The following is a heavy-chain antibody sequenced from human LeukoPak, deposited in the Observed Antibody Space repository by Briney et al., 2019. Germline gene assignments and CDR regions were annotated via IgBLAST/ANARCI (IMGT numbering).Heavy chain of an antibody. J-gene: IGHJ4*02. Sequence: PGGSLRLSCAASGFTVSSNYMSWVRQAPGMGLEWVSFLYSGGSSYYADSVKGRFTISRDSSKNTLYLQMNTLKAEDTAVYYCASRRPRRPPGGYWGQGTLVTVSS. CDR1: GFTVSSNY. V-gene: IGHV3-66*01. CDR3: ASRRPRRPPGGY. D-gene: IGHD4-23*01. CDR2: LYSGGSS.